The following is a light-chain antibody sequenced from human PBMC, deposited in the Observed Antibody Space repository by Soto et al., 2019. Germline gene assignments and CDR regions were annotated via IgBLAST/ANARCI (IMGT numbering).Light chain of an antibody. J-gene: IGKJ1*01. CDR3: QQYGNSPQT. Sequence: EIVLTQSPGTLSLSPGERATLSCRASQSVSSSFLAWYQQKPGQAPRLLIYNASSRATGIPDRFSGSGSGTNFTLTISRLEPEDFAVYYCQQYGNSPQTFGQGTKV. CDR2: NAS. CDR1: QSVSSSF. V-gene: IGKV3-20*01.